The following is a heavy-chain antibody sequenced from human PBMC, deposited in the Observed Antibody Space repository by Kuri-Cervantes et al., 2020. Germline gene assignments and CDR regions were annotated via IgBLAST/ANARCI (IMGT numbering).Heavy chain of an antibody. V-gene: IGHV3-30*07. CDR3: AKVSYSSSWYKDAFDI. Sequence: RAPSGFTFSSYAMHWVRQAPGKGLEWVAVISYDGSNKYYADSVKGRFTIYRDNSKNTLYLQMNSLRAEDTAVYYCAKVSYSSSWYKDAFDIWGQVTMVTVSS. CDR2: ISYDGSNK. CDR1: GFTFSSYA. J-gene: IGHJ3*02. D-gene: IGHD6-13*01.